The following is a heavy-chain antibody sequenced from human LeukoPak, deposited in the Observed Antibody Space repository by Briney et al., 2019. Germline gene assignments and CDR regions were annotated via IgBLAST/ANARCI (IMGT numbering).Heavy chain of an antibody. V-gene: IGHV1-18*01. J-gene: IGHJ4*02. CDR1: GYTFTSYG. CDR3: ASDGGDILTGYYSFDY. CDR2: ISAYNGNT. D-gene: IGHD3-9*01. Sequence: GASVKVSCKASGYTFTSYGISWVRQAPGQGLEWMGWISAYNGNTNYAQKLQGRVTMTTDTSTSTAYMELRSLRSDDTAVYYCASDGGDILTGYYSFDYWGQGTLVTVSS.